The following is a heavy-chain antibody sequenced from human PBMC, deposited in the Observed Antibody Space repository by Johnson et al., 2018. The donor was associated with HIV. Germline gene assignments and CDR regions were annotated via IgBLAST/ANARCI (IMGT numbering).Heavy chain of an antibody. J-gene: IGHJ3*02. V-gene: IGHV3-13*01. CDR2: IDTTGDT. CDR1: GFTFSSYD. CDR3: VSALWFGAFDI. Sequence: VQLVESGGGLVQPGGSLRLSCAASGFTFSSYDMHWVRQPTGKGLEWVSSIDTTGDTYYPGSVRGRFTISRENAKNSLYLQMNNLRAGDSAVYYCVSALWFGAFDIWGQGTMVTVSS. D-gene: IGHD3-10*01.